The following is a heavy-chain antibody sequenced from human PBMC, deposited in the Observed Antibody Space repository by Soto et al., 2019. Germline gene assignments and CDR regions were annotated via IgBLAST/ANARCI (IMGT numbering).Heavy chain of an antibody. V-gene: IGHV1-69*08. Sequence: QVQLVQSGAEVKKPGYSLKISCTTSGVTFTSYTISWLRQAPGQGPEWMGRSIPVLGVANSAQKFQDRVTITADTSTKTAYMELSGLTSDDTAMYYCARDLTKEAAGTFDPWGQATLVTVSS. CDR2: SIPVLGVA. J-gene: IGHJ5*02. CDR1: GVTFTSYT. CDR3: ARDLTKEAAGTFDP. D-gene: IGHD6-13*01.